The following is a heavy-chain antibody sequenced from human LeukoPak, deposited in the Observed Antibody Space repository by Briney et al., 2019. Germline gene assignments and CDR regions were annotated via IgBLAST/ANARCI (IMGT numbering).Heavy chain of an antibody. D-gene: IGHD6-13*01. J-gene: IGHJ4*02. CDR2: ISGSGGST. V-gene: IGHV3-23*01. Sequence: GGSLRLSCAASGFTVSSNYMSWVRQAPGKGLEWVSAISGSGGSTYYADSVKGRFTISRDNSKNTLYLQMNSLRAEDTAVYYCAKDKKQQLVPDYFDYWGQGTLVTVSS. CDR3: AKDKKQQLVPDYFDY. CDR1: GFTVSSNY.